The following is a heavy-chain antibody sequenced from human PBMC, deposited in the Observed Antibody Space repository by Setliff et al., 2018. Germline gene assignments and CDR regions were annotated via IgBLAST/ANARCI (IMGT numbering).Heavy chain of an antibody. D-gene: IGHD2-8*02. CDR3: TVYNTGSSKDHY. J-gene: IGHJ4*02. Sequence: SETLSLTCTVSGGSISSHYWSWIRQPPGKGLEWIGSIYHSGSTYYNPSLKSRVTISVDTSKNQFSLKLSSVTAADTALYYCTVYNTGSSKDHYWGQGTPVTVSS. V-gene: IGHV4-59*04. CDR1: GGSISSHY. CDR2: IYHSGST.